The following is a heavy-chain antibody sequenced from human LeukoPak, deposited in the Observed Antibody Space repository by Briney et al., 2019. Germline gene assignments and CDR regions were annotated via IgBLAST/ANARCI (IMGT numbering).Heavy chain of an antibody. Sequence: SETLSLICTVSGGSISSGGYYWSWIRQHPGKGLEWIGYIYYSGSTYYNPSLKSRVTISVDTSKNQFSLKLSSVTAADTAVYYCARDVSYYYGSPPDAFDIWGQGTMVTVSS. CDR3: ARDVSYYYGSPPDAFDI. CDR2: IYYSGST. V-gene: IGHV4-31*03. J-gene: IGHJ3*02. CDR1: GGSISSGGYY. D-gene: IGHD3-10*01.